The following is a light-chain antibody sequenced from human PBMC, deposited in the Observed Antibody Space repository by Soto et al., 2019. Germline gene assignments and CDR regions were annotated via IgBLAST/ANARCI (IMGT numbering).Light chain of an antibody. CDR3: QQYGYSSWT. Sequence: EIVLTQSPATLSLSPGERSTLSCMASQIVSNYLAWYQQKPGQAPRLLIYAASSRATGIPDRFSGSGSGTDFTLTISRLEPGDFAVYYCQQYGYSSWTFGQGTKVDNK. V-gene: IGKV3-20*01. J-gene: IGKJ1*01. CDR1: QIVSNY. CDR2: AAS.